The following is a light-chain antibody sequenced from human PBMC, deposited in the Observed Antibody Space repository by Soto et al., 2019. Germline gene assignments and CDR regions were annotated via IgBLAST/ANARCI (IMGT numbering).Light chain of an antibody. Sequence: DIQLTQSPSFLSASVGDRVTITCRASQGISSSLAWYQQKPGRAPELLIYAASTLQSGVPSRFSGSGSGTEFTLTISSLQPEDFATYYCQQINSFPLTFSGGTKVEIK. CDR2: AAS. CDR1: QGISSS. V-gene: IGKV1-9*01. J-gene: IGKJ4*01. CDR3: QQINSFPLT.